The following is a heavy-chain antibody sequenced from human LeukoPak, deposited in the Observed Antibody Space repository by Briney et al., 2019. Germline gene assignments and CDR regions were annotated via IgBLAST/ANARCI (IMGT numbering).Heavy chain of an antibody. Sequence: AGSLRLSCAASGFTFNNFAMGWVRPAPGKGLEWVSAISVSGDATSYTDSGKGRLTISRDNSKNTLYLQMNSVKAEDAAVYYCAKFRGHPIHYYLVDVWGKGTTVTVSS. CDR3: AKFRGHPIHYYLVDV. CDR1: GFTFNNFA. CDR2: ISVSGDAT. J-gene: IGHJ6*04. D-gene: IGHD3-10*01. V-gene: IGHV3-23*01.